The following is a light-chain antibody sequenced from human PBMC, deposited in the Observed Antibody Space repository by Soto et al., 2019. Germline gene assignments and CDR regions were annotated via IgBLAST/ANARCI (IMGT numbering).Light chain of an antibody. CDR2: GAS. Sequence: IVMTQSPATLSVSPGDRATLSCRSSQPVNNNLAWYQHKPGQAPRLLIYGASTRATGIPARFSGSGSGTDFTLTISSLEPEDFAVYYCHQRQYWPPITFGQGTRLEIK. CDR1: QPVNNN. V-gene: IGKV3D-15*01. CDR3: HQRQYWPPIT. J-gene: IGKJ5*01.